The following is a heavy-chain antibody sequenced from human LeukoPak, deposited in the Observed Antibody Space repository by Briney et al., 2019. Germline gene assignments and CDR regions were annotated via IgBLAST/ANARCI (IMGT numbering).Heavy chain of an antibody. CDR2: IYYSGST. J-gene: IGHJ4*02. Sequence: SETLSLTCTVSGGSISSNNYYWGWIRQTPRKGREWIGSIYYSGSTYYNPSLKSRVTISVDTSKNQFSLKLSSVTAADTAVYYCRGYSNGFRLDDWGQGTLVTVSS. D-gene: IGHD5-18*01. CDR1: GGSISSNNYY. V-gene: IGHV4-39*01. CDR3: RGYSNGFRLDD.